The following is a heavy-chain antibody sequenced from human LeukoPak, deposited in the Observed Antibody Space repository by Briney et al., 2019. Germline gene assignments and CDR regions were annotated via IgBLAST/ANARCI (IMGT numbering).Heavy chain of an antibody. V-gene: IGHV4-31*03. CDR1: GGSISSGGYY. CDR2: IYYSGST. J-gene: IGHJ5*02. D-gene: IGHD1/OR15-1a*01. CDR3: ARDQQGMHFDP. Sequence: SETLPLTCTVSGGSISSGGYYWSWIRQHPGKGLEWIGYIYYSGSTYYNPSLKSRVTISVDTSKNQFSLKLSSVTAADTAVYYCARDQQGMHFDPWGQGTLVTVSS.